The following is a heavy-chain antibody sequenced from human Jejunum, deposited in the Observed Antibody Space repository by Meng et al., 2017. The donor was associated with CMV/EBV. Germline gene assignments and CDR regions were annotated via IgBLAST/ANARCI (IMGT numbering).Heavy chain of an antibody. CDR2: ISGGGT. D-gene: IGHD2-8*02. CDR3: VKGLTVFEY. CDR1: EFTFSTYA. V-gene: IGHV3-23*03. J-gene: IGHJ4*02. Sequence: LKISCVASEFTFSTYAMSWVRQAPGRGLEWVSIISGGGTYYADSVKGRFTISRDNSKNTLYLQMNSLRAEDTALYYCVKGLTVFEYWGQGTLVTVSS.